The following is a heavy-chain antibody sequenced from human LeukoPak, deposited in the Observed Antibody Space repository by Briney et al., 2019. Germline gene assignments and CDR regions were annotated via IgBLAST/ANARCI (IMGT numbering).Heavy chain of an antibody. V-gene: IGHV3-23*01. CDR1: GLTFNNYA. Sequence: GGSLRLSCAVSGLTFNNYAMSWVRQAPGKGLEWVSGISGRGASKYYADSVKGRFTISRDNSKNTLYLQLNSLRAEDTAVYFCAKSGYTFGLYYFDHWGQGNLVTVSS. CDR2: ISGRGASK. J-gene: IGHJ4*02. CDR3: AKSGYTFGLYYFDH. D-gene: IGHD5-18*01.